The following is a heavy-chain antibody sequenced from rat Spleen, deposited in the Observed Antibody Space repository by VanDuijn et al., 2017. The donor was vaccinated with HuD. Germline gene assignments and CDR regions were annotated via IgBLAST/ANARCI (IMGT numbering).Heavy chain of an antibody. V-gene: IGHV5-7*01. CDR1: GFTFDDYY. CDR2: LSYGDRSGHSST. D-gene: IGHD1-12*03. CDR3: ARYGYFDGYY. Sequence: EVQLVESGGGLVQPGRSLKLSCAASGFTFDDYYMAWVRQAPKKGLEWVATLSYGDRSGHSSTYYRDSVKGRFTISTDNAKRTLFLQMDSLRSDDTATYYCARYGYFDGYYWGQGVMVTVSS. J-gene: IGHJ2*01.